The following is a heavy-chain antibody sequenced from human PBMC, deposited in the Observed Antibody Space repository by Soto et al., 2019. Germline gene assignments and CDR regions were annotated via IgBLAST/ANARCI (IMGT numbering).Heavy chain of an antibody. V-gene: IGHV3-23*01. CDR1: GFTFSSYA. CDR2: ISGSGGTT. Sequence: EVQLLESGGGLVHHGGSLRLSCAASGFTFSSYAMSWVRQAPGKGLEWVSGISGSGGTTYYADSVKGRFTISRDNSKNTLYLQMNSLRAEDTAVYYCVISMIRGSSRRDVWVQGTTVTVSS. CDR3: VISMIRGSSRRDV. D-gene: IGHD3-10*01. J-gene: IGHJ6*02.